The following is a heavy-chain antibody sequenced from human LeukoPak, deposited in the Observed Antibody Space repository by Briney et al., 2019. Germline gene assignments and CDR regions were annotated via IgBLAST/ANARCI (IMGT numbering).Heavy chain of an antibody. D-gene: IGHD2-2*01. CDR2: ISAYNGNT. V-gene: IGHV1-18*01. Sequence: ASVKVSCKASGYTFTSYGISWVRQAPGQGLEWMGWISAYNGNTNYAQKLQGRVTMTTDTSTSTAYMELRSLRSDDTAVYYCARGTRGCSSTSCYVTKFDYWGQGTLVTVSS. CDR3: ARGTRGCSSTSCYVTKFDY. J-gene: IGHJ4*02. CDR1: GYTFTSYG.